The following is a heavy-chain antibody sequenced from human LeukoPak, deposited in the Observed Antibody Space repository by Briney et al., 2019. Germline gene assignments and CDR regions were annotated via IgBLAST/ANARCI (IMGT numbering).Heavy chain of an antibody. CDR3: ASTDSGSYYFDY. D-gene: IGHD1-26*01. CDR1: GGSFSGYY. V-gene: IGHV4-34*01. CDR2: INHSGST. Sequence: TSETLSLTCAVYGGSFSGYYWSWIRQPPGKGLEWIGEINHSGSTNYNPSLKSRVTISVDTSKNQLSLKLSSVTAADTAVYYCASTDSGSYYFDYWGQGTLVTVSS. J-gene: IGHJ4*02.